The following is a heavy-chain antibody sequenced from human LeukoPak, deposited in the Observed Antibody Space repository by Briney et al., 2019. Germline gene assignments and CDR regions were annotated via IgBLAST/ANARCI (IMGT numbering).Heavy chain of an antibody. Sequence: GGSLRLSCAASGFTFSSYTMNWVRLAPGKGLEWVSTISSSTSIYNAMKGRFTISRDNAKNSLYLQMNSLRTDDTAVYYCARDREAVTATGAFDIWGQGTMVTVSS. J-gene: IGHJ3*02. V-gene: IGHV3-21*01. CDR3: ARDREAVTATGAFDI. CDR2: ISSSTSI. D-gene: IGHD2-21*02. CDR1: GFTFSSYT.